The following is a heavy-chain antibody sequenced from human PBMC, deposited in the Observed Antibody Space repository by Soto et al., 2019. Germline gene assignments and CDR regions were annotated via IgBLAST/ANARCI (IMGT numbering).Heavy chain of an antibody. CDR1: GFIFSGYA. CDR3: AKETSAYESDY. D-gene: IGHD5-12*01. Sequence: QVQLVESGGGVVQPGRSLRLSCAASGFIFSGYAMHWVRQAPGKGLNWVAVISYDGNTKYYADSVKGRFTVSRDNSKNTLYVQRNNVRPEDTGMYYCAKETSAYESDYWGQGTLVTVSS. V-gene: IGHV3-30-3*01. J-gene: IGHJ4*02. CDR2: ISYDGNTK.